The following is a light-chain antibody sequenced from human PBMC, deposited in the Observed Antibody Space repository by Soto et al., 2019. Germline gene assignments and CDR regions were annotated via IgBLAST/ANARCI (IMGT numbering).Light chain of an antibody. V-gene: IGKV1-27*01. Sequence: DIKMTQSPSSLSASVQDSVTITCRASQVIGQYLAWYQQKPGKVPKLLIQAASTLQSGVPSRFSGSGSGTDFTLTINNLQPEDVATYYCQRYNAAPFTFVPGTKVDIK. CDR2: AAS. CDR3: QRYNAAPFT. J-gene: IGKJ3*01. CDR1: QVIGQY.